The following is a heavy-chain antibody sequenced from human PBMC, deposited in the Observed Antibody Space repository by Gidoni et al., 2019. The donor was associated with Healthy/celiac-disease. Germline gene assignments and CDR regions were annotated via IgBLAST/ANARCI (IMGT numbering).Heavy chain of an antibody. CDR1: GYTVTSYG. Sequence: QVQLVQSGAEVKKPGASVKVSCKASGYTVTSYGIRWVRQAPGQGLEWMGWISAYNGNTNYAQKLQGRVTMTTDTSTSTAYMELRSLRSDDTAVYYCAREGTYYDFWSGYYWTNTYFDYWGQGTLVTVSS. J-gene: IGHJ4*02. V-gene: IGHV1-18*01. CDR3: AREGTYYDFWSGYYWTNTYFDY. D-gene: IGHD3-3*01. CDR2: ISAYNGNT.